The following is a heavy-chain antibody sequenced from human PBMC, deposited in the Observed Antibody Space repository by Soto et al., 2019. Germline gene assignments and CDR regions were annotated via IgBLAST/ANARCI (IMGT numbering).Heavy chain of an antibody. V-gene: IGHV3-15*07. J-gene: IGHJ4*02. D-gene: IGHD1-26*01. CDR2: VKSKTDGGTT. Sequence: GGSLRHSCAASGFIFSNAWINWVRQAPGKGLEWVGRVKSKTDGGTTDFAAPVKGRFAISRDDSKNMVYLQMNSLRVEDTALYYCARDGVGDTTFFGYNDYWGQGTLVTVSS. CDR1: GFIFSNAW. CDR3: ARDGVGDTTFFGYNDY.